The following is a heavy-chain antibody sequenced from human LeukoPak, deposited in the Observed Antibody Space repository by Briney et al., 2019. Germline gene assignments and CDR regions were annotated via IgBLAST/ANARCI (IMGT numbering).Heavy chain of an antibody. CDR1: GYTFTSYG. J-gene: IGHJ5*02. D-gene: IGHD2-8*01. CDR3: ARASCTNGVCYTGPWFDP. CDR2: ISAYNGNT. V-gene: IGHV1-18*01. Sequence: ASVKVSCKASGYTFTSYGISWVRQAPGQGLEWMGWISAYNGNTNYAQKLQGRVTMTTDTSTSTAYMELRSLRSDDTAVYYCARASCTNGVCYTGPWFDPWGQGTLVTVSS.